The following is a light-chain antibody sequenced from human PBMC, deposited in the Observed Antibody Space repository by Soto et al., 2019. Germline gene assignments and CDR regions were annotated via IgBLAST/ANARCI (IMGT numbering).Light chain of an antibody. V-gene: IGLV2-23*02. Sequence: LTQPASVSGSPGQSITISCTGTSSDVGSYNLVSWYQQHPGKAPKVMIYEVSKRPSGVSNRFSGSKSGNTASLTISGLQAEDEADYYCCSYAGSSTFPYVFGTGTKVTVL. J-gene: IGLJ1*01. CDR3: CSYAGSSTFPYV. CDR2: EVS. CDR1: SSDVGSYNL.